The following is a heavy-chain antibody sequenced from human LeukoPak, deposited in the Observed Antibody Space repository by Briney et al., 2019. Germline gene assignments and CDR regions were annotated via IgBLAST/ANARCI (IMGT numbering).Heavy chain of an antibody. CDR3: ARGGIQVSGIDEFDY. D-gene: IGHD6-19*01. J-gene: IGHJ4*02. CDR2: IGIRGDT. Sequence: GRSLRLSCAASGFTFIDYDMHWVRQVIGKGLEWVSAIGIRGDTHYSGSVKGRFTISRENAESSLYLQMNSLRAEDTAVYYCARGGIQVSGIDEFDYWGQGNLVTVSS. CDR1: GFTFIDYD. V-gene: IGHV3-13*01.